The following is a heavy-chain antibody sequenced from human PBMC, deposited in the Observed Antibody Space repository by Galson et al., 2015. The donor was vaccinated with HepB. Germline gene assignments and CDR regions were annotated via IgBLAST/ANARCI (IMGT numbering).Heavy chain of an antibody. CDR3: ARDYYDSSGYQDFDY. CDR2: ISSSSSYI. J-gene: IGHJ4*02. CDR1: GFTFSSYS. V-gene: IGHV3-21*01. Sequence: SLRLSCAASGFTFSSYSMNWVRQAPGKGLEWVSSISSSSSYIYYADSVKGRFTISRDNAKNSLYLQMNSLRAEDTAVYYCARDYYDSSGYQDFDYWGQGTLVTVSS. D-gene: IGHD3-22*01.